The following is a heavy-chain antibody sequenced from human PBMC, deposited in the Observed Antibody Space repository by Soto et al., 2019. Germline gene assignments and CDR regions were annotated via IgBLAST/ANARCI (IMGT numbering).Heavy chain of an antibody. CDR3: ARDRRPVVTPFGAWGYFDY. CDR2: IIPIFGTA. CDR1: GGTFSSYA. V-gene: IGHV1-69*01. Sequence: QVQLVQSGAEVKKPGSSVKVSCKASGGTFSSYAISWVRQAPGQGLEWMGGIIPIFGTANYAQKFQGRVTITADESTSTAYMELSSLRSEDTAVYSCARDRRPVVTPFGAWGYFDYWGQGTLVTVSS. D-gene: IGHD2-15*01. J-gene: IGHJ4*02.